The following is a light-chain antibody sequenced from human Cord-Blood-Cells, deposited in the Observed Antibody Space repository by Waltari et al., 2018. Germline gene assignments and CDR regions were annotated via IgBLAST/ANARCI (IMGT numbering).Light chain of an antibody. Sequence: DIQLPQSPFSLSASVGDRVTITCQASQDISNYLNWYQQKPGKAPKLLIYDASNLETGVPSRFSGSGSGTDFTLTISSLQPEDIATYYCQQYDNLPRYTFGQGTKLEIK. CDR3: QQYDNLPRYT. V-gene: IGKV1-33*01. J-gene: IGKJ2*01. CDR2: DAS. CDR1: QDISNY.